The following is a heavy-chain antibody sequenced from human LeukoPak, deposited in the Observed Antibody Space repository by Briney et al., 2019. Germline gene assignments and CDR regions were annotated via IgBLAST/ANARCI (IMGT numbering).Heavy chain of an antibody. CDR3: ARRRIVGATINWFDP. CDR2: INHSGST. Sequence: SETLSLTCAVYGGSFSGYYWSWIRQPPGKWLEWIGEINHSGSTNYNPSLKSRVTISVDTSKNQFSLKLSSVTAADTAVYYCARRRIVGATINWFDPWGQGTLVTVSS. D-gene: IGHD1-26*01. J-gene: IGHJ5*02. CDR1: GGSFSGYY. V-gene: IGHV4-34*01.